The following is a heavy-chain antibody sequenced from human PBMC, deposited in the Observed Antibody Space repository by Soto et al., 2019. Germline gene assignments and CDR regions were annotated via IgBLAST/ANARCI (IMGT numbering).Heavy chain of an antibody. CDR2: ISYEGSNK. CDR3: ARERNTGYDYSYYYGMDV. V-gene: IGHV3-30-3*01. Sequence: PGGSLRLSCAASGFTFSPHAMHWVRQGPGKGLEWVAVISYEGSNKYYADSVKGRFTISRDNSKNTLYLQMNSLRVEDTAVYYCARERNTGYDYSYYYGMDVWGQGTTVTVSS. CDR1: GFTFSPHA. J-gene: IGHJ6*02. D-gene: IGHD5-18*01.